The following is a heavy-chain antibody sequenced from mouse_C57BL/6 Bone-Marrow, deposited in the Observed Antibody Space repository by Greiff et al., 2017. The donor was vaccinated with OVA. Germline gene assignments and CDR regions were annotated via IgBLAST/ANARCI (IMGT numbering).Heavy chain of an antibody. J-gene: IGHJ4*01. CDR3: ARRDNYGSSLYYYAMDY. Sequence: VQLQQSGPELVKPGASVKISCKASGYAFSSSWMNWVKQRPGKGLEWIGRIYPGDGDTNYNGKFKGKATLTADKSSSTAYMQLSSLTSEDSAVYFCARRDNYGSSLYYYAMDYWGQGTSVTVSS. CDR2: IYPGDGDT. V-gene: IGHV1-82*01. D-gene: IGHD1-1*01. CDR1: GYAFSSSW.